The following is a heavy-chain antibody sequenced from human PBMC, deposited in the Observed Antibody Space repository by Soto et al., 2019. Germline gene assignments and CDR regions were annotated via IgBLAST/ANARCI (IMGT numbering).Heavy chain of an antibody. Sequence: EVQLVESGGGLVKPGGSLRLSCAASGFTFSSYSMYWVRQAPGKGLEWVSSISSSSSYIYYADSVKGRFTISRDNAKNSLYLQRNSLRAEDTAVYYCARDQRYYYGSGSPPAFDYWGQGTLVTVSS. J-gene: IGHJ4*02. CDR2: ISSSSSYI. CDR3: ARDQRYYYGSGSPPAFDY. CDR1: GFTFSSYS. V-gene: IGHV3-21*01. D-gene: IGHD3-10*01.